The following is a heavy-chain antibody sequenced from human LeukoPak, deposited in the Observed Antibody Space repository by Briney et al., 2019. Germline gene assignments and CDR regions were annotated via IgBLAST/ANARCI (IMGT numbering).Heavy chain of an antibody. V-gene: IGHV3-48*01. Sequence: LGGSLRLSCVGSGFTFSSYHMNWVRQAPGKGLEWVSYISSSSTIYYADSVKGRFTISRDNAKNSLYLQTNSLRAEDTAVYYCARAQYYSDSTGYYYLHYWGQGTLVTVSS. D-gene: IGHD3-22*01. J-gene: IGHJ4*02. CDR3: ARAQYYSDSTGYYYLHY. CDR1: GFTFSSYH. CDR2: ISSSSTI.